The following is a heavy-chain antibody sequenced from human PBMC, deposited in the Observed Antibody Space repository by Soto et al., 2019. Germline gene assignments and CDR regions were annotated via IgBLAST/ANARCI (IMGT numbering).Heavy chain of an antibody. CDR3: ARGSISDGAYFDY. Sequence: QVQLVESGGGVVQPGRSLRLSCAASGFTFSSYGIHWVRQAPGKGLEWVAVIWYDGSNKYYADSVKGRFTISRDNSKNTLYLQINSLRAEDTAVYYCARGSISDGAYFDYWGQGTLVTVSS. CDR2: IWYDGSNK. J-gene: IGHJ4*02. CDR1: GFTFSSYG. V-gene: IGHV3-33*01. D-gene: IGHD3-10*01.